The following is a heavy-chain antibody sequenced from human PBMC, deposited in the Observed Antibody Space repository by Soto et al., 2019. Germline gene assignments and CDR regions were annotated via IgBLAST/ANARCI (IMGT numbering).Heavy chain of an antibody. V-gene: IGHV4-34*01. CDR3: ARGKXLWFGELLYFHYYGMDV. CDR1: GGSFSCYY. D-gene: IGHD3-10*01. Sequence: SETLSLTCAVYGGSFSCYYWSWIHQPPGKGLEWIGEINHSGSTNYNPSLKSRVTISVDTSKNQFSLKLSSVTAADTAVYYCARGKXLWFGELLYFHYYGMDVWGQGTTVTVSS. J-gene: IGHJ6*02. CDR2: INHSGST.